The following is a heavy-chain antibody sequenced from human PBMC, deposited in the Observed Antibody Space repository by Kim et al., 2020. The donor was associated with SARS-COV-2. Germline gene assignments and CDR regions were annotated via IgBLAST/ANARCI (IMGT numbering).Heavy chain of an antibody. Sequence: GGSLRLSCAASGFTFSSYAMHWVRQAPGKGLEWVAVISYDGSNKYYADSVKGRFTISRDNSKNTLYLQMNSLRAEDTAVYYCARTWGGPDILTGYGMDVWGQGTTVTVSS. V-gene: IGHV3-30*04. D-gene: IGHD3-9*01. J-gene: IGHJ6*02. CDR1: GFTFSSYA. CDR2: ISYDGSNK. CDR3: ARTWGGPDILTGYGMDV.